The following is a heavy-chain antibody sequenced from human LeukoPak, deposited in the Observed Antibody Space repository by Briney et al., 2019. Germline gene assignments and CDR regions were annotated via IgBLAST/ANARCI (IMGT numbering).Heavy chain of an antibody. CDR1: GGSISSYY. CDR3: ARHILGDTDSAFDY. Sequence: PSETLSLTCIVSGGSISSYYWSWIRQPPGKGLEWIGYIYYSGSTNYNPSLKSRVTISVDTSKNQFSLKLSSVTAADTAVYYCARHILGDTDSAFDYWGQGTLVTVSS. CDR2: IYYSGST. J-gene: IGHJ4*02. V-gene: IGHV4-59*08. D-gene: IGHD3-10*02.